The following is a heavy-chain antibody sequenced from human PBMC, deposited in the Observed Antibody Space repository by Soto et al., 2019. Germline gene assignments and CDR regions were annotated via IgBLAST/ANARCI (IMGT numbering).Heavy chain of an antibody. D-gene: IGHD2-21*02. CDR2: ISYDGSNK. V-gene: IGHV3-30-3*01. Sequence: ESGGGVVQPGRSLRLSCAASGFTFSSYAMHWVRQAPGKGLEWVAVISYDGSNKYYADSVKGRFTISRDNSKNTLYLQMNSLRAEDTAVYYCARPQQAYCGGDCYSSYFDYWGQGTLVTVSS. CDR3: ARPQQAYCGGDCYSSYFDY. J-gene: IGHJ4*02. CDR1: GFTFSSYA.